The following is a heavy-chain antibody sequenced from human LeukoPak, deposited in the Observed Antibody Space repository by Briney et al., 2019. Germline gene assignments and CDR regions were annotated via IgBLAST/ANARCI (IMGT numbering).Heavy chain of an antibody. D-gene: IGHD2-8*01. CDR1: GFSFSDYE. CDR2: ISSSGSTM. J-gene: IGHJ6*02. Sequence: GGSLRLSCTASGFSFSDYEMNWVRQAPGMGLEWVAFISSSGSTMYYADSVRGRFTLSRDSAKTSLFLQMNSLRAEDTAVYYCSRTKMSPYSYYGMDVWGRGTTVIVSS. CDR3: SRTKMSPYSYYGMDV. V-gene: IGHV3-48*03.